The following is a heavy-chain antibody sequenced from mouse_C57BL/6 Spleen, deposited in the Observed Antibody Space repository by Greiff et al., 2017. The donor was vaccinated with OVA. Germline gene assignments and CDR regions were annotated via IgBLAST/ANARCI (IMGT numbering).Heavy chain of an antibody. CDR3: TREGTVAAGGDAMDY. Sequence: EVQGVESGEGLVKPGGSLKLSCAASGFTFSSYAMSWVRQTPEQRLEWVAYLSSGGASIYSAYTVTGLFTLSRDNARNTLYLQMSSRKSEDTAMYYGTREGTVAAGGDAMDYWGQGTSVTVSS. CDR2: LSSGGASI. V-gene: IGHV5-9-1*02. CDR1: GFTFSSYA. D-gene: IGHD1-1*01. J-gene: IGHJ4*01.